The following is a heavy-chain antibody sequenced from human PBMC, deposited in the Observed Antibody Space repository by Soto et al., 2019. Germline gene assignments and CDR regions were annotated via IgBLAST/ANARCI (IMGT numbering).Heavy chain of an antibody. D-gene: IGHD3-3*01. J-gene: IGHJ3*02. CDR2: INPATGAA. V-gene: IGHV1-2*02. CDR3: ARGGGVGVAGSAAFDM. Sequence: QLHLVQSGAVVKKPGASVTVSCSASGYPVTAYYMHWVRQAPGRGLEWMGRINPATGAAKYTQTFQGRVTMTRDTSTSTVFMELSGLTSGDTAVFYCARGGGVGVAGSAAFDMWGQGTLVTVSS. CDR1: GYPVTAYY.